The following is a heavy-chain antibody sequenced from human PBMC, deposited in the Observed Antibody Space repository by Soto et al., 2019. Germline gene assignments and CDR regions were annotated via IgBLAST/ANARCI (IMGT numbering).Heavy chain of an antibody. CDR1: GGSISSSSYY. V-gene: IGHV4-39*01. Sequence: QLQLQESGPGLVKPSETLSLTCTVSGGSISSSSYYWGWIRQPPGKGLEWIGSIYYRGSTYYNPSLKSRVTISVDTSKNQFSLKLSSVTAADTAVYYCATRIDIVVVVAATPDAFDIWGQGTMVTVSS. D-gene: IGHD2-15*01. CDR3: ATRIDIVVVVAATPDAFDI. J-gene: IGHJ3*02. CDR2: IYYRGST.